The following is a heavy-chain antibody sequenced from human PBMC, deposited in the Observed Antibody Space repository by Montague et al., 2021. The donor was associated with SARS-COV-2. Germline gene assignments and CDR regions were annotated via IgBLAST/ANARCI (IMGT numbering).Heavy chain of an antibody. CDR1: GFTFSSYW. V-gene: IGHV3-7*01. D-gene: IGHD6-19*01. J-gene: IGHJ6*02. Sequence: SLRLSCAASGFTFSSYWMSWVRQAPGKGLEWVANIKQDGSEKYYVDSVKGRFTISRDNAKNSLYLQMDSLRAEDMAVYYCARDGIAVAGYYYYYGMDVWGQGTTVTVSS. CDR3: ARDGIAVAGYYYYYGMDV. CDR2: IKQDGSEK.